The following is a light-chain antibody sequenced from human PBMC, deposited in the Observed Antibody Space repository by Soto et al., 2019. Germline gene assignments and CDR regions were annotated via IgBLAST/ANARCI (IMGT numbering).Light chain of an antibody. CDR2: TAS. V-gene: IGKV1-39*01. J-gene: IGKJ4*01. CDR1: QSISSY. Sequence: DIQMTQSPSSLSSSVGDSVTITVRASQSISSYLNWYQQKPGKPPNLLIYTASNLESGVPSRFSGSGSGTHFTLTISSLQPEDFATYYCQQSDSTPLTFGGGTKVDI. CDR3: QQSDSTPLT.